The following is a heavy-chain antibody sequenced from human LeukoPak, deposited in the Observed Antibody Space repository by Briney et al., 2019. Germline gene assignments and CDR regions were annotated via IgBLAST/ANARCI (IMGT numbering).Heavy chain of an antibody. Sequence: GESLKISCEGSGYSFTSYWIGWVRQMPGKGLEWMGIIYPGDSDTRYSPSFQGQVTISADKSISTAYLQWSSLKASDTAMYYCASSPRYYYDSSGYYRVWGQGTLVTVSS. CDR2: IYPGDSDT. D-gene: IGHD3-22*01. V-gene: IGHV5-51*01. CDR3: ASSPRYYYDSSGYYRV. CDR1: GYSFTSYW. J-gene: IGHJ4*02.